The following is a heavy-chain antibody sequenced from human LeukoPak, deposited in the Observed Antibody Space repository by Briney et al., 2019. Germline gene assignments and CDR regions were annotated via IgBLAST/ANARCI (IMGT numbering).Heavy chain of an antibody. CDR2: IYYSGST. V-gene: IGHV4-59*01. Sequence: SETLSLTCTVSGGSISSNYWSWIPQPPGNGLEWMGYIYYSGSTNYNPTLKSRVTISVDTTKNQSSLKLSSVTAADTAVYYCARGNYYDPDWFDPWGQGTLVTVSS. J-gene: IGHJ5*02. CDR1: GGSISSNY. D-gene: IGHD3-22*01. CDR3: ARGNYYDPDWFDP.